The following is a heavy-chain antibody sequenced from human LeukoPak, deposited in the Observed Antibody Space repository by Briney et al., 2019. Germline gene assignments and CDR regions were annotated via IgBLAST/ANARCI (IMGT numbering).Heavy chain of an antibody. V-gene: IGHV4-34*01. Sequence: PSETLSLTCAVYIGSFSGYYWSWVRQPPGKGLEWIGEIDHSGSTNYNPSLKSRVTISVDKSKNQFSLKLTSVTAADTAIYYCAKSGDYCLDYWGPGTLVTVSS. J-gene: IGHJ4*02. CDR1: IGSFSGYY. D-gene: IGHD3-3*01. CDR3: AKSGDYCLDY. CDR2: IDHSGST.